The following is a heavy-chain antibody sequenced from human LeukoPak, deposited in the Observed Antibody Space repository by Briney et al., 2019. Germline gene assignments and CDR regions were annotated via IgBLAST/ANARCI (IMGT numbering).Heavy chain of an antibody. Sequence: PSETLSLTCSVSGGSISSGPYFWSWIRQSPGQGLECIGYIWPSGSTNYNPSLSGRVAISLDKSRNHFTLMVTAVTAADTAFYYCARGKVVAGTPGQNSWDYWGQGTLVTVSS. CDR3: ARGKVVAGTPGQNSWDY. J-gene: IGHJ4*02. CDR2: IWPSGST. D-gene: IGHD6-19*01. V-gene: IGHV4-30-2*06. CDR1: GGSISSGPYF.